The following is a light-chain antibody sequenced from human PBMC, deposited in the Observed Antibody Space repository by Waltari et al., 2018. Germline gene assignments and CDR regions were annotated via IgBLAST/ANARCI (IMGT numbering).Light chain of an antibody. CDR2: DTN. V-gene: IGKV3-11*01. J-gene: IGKJ2*01. CDR1: QSVSSY. Sequence: EIVLTQSPVTLSLSPGERATLSCRASQSVSSYLAWYRQKPGQPPSLLIYDTNTRATGIPARFSGSVSGTDFTLTISSLEPEDFALYYCQQRYNWPHTFGQGTKVEI. CDR3: QQRYNWPHT.